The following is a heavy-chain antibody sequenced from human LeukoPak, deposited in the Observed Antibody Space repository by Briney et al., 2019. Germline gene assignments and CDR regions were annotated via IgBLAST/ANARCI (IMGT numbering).Heavy chain of an antibody. CDR2: INHSGST. V-gene: IGHV4-34*01. D-gene: IGHD3-22*01. CDR3: ARTIWGHSGCFQH. CDR1: GGSFSGYY. Sequence: PSETLSLTCAVYGGSFSGYYWSWIRQPPGKGLEWIGEINHSGSTNYNPSLKSRVTISVDTSKNQFSLKLSSVTAADTAVYYCARTIWGHSGCFQHWGQGTLVTVSS. J-gene: IGHJ1*01.